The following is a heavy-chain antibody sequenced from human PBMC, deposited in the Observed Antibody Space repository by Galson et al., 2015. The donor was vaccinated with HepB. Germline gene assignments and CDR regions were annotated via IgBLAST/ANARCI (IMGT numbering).Heavy chain of an antibody. J-gene: IGHJ4*02. CDR3: AREGSQYYDSSGFYDYFDY. CDR2: ISTYHGNT. D-gene: IGHD3-22*01. Sequence: SVKVSCKASGYPFGNYGINWVRQAPGQGLEWMGWISTYHGNTNVAQNFRDRVSLTRDTSTGTAYMEVRSLRSDDTAVYYCAREGSQYYDSSGFYDYFDYWGQGTLVTVSS. CDR1: GYPFGNYG. V-gene: IGHV1-18*01.